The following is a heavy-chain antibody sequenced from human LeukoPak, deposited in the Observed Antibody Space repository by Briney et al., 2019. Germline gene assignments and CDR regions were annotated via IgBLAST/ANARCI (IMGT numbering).Heavy chain of an antibody. CDR3: ARDEERVYLAGNPFFDY. CDR2: IYYSGST. CDR1: GGSISSGDYY. J-gene: IGHJ4*02. Sequence: PSETLSLTCTVSGGSISSGDYYWSWIRQPPGKGLEWIGYIYYSGSTYYNPSLKSRVTISVDTSKNQFSLKLSSVTAADTAVYYCARDEERVYLAGNPFFDYWGQGTLVTVSS. V-gene: IGHV4-30-4*01. D-gene: IGHD1-1*01.